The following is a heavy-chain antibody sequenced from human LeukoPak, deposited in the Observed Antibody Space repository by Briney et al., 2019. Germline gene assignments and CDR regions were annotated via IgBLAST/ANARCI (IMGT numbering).Heavy chain of an antibody. CDR2: IGPYNGNT. CDR3: ARDQDSLVRGVIGY. D-gene: IGHD3-10*01. CDR1: GYTFTSYG. J-gene: IGHJ4*02. Sequence: AXVKVSCKASGYTFTSYGISWVRQAPGQGVEWMGWIGPYNGNTNYGKNVKGRVTMTTHPSTSTAYMELGSLGSDDTAVYYCARDQDSLVRGVIGYWGQGTLVTVSS. V-gene: IGHV1-18*01.